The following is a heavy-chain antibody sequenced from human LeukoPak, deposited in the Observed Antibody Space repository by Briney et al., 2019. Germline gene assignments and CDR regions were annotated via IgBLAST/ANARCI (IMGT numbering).Heavy chain of an antibody. V-gene: IGHV1-18*01. J-gene: IGHJ5*02. D-gene: IGHD3-10*01. CDR3: ARDLSLSGSLSGWFDP. CDR2: ISAYNGNT. Sequence: ASVTVSCKASGYTFTSYGISWVRQAPGQGLEWMGWISAYNGNTNYAQKLQGRVTITTDTSTSTAYMELRSLRSDDTAVYYCARDLSLSGSLSGWFDPWGQGTLVTVSS. CDR1: GYTFTSYG.